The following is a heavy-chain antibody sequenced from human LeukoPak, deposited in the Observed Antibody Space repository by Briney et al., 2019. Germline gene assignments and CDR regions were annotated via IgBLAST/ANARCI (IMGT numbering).Heavy chain of an antibody. CDR3: ARDRTVAAAGNFYYDMDV. J-gene: IGHJ6*03. CDR1: GYTFTSYY. V-gene: IGHV1-8*02. D-gene: IGHD6-13*01. CDR2: MNPNSGNT. Sequence: GASVKVSCKASGYTFTSYYMHWVRQATGQGLEWMGWMNPNSGNTGYAQKFQGRVTMTRNTSISTAYMELRDLRSDDTAVYYCARDRTVAAAGNFYYDMDVWGVGTSVTVSS.